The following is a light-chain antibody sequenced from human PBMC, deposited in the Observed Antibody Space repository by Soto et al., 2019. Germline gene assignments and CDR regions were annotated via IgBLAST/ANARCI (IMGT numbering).Light chain of an antibody. CDR2: EVT. V-gene: IGLV2-8*01. Sequence: QSALTQPPSASGSPGHSVTISCTGTSSDVGGYNDVSWYQCHPGKAPKLMIYEVTKRPSGVPDRFSGSKSGNTASLTVSGLQAEDEADYYCSSDAGSNKMVFGGGTQLTVL. CDR3: SSDAGSNKMV. J-gene: IGLJ2*01. CDR1: SSDVGGYND.